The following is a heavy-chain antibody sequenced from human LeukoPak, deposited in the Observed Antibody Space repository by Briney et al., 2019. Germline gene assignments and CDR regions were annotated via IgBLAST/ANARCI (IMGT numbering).Heavy chain of an antibody. CDR1: GYTFTAHY. CDR3: ARDLDNWNYDPFDY. V-gene: IGHV1-2*02. D-gene: IGHD1-7*01. Sequence: ASVKVSCKTSGYTFTAHYLHWVRQAPGPGLQWMGWINPDSGGTNYAQTFQGRVTMSSDTSVDTAYMELTSLTSDDSAVYYCARDLDNWNYDPFDYWGQGTLVTVSS. CDR2: INPDSGGT. J-gene: IGHJ4*02.